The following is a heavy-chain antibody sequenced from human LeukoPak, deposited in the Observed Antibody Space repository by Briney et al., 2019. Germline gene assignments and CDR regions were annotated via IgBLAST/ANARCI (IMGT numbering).Heavy chain of an antibody. CDR1: GFTFRSYS. J-gene: IGHJ4*02. V-gene: IGHV3-21*01. CDR3: ASGGDYYDSSGYPY. D-gene: IGHD3-22*01. CDR2: ISSSSSYI. Sequence: GGSLRLSCAASGFTFRSYSMNWVRQAPGKGLEWVSSISSSSSYIYYADSVKGRFTISRDNAKNSLYLQMNSLRAEDTAVYYCASGGDYYDSSGYPYWGQGTLVTVSS.